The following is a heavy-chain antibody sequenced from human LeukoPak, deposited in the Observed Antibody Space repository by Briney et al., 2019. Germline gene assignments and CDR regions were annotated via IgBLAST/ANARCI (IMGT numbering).Heavy chain of an antibody. Sequence: GGSLRRSCAASGVTFSSYSMNWVRQAPGKGLEWVSSISSSSYIYYADSVKGRFTISRDNAKNSLYLQMNSLRAEDTAVYYCAREVVPAARNYYYYMDVWGKGTTVTISS. V-gene: IGHV3-21*01. D-gene: IGHD2-2*01. CDR2: ISSSSYI. J-gene: IGHJ6*03. CDR3: AREVVPAARNYYYYMDV. CDR1: GVTFSSYS.